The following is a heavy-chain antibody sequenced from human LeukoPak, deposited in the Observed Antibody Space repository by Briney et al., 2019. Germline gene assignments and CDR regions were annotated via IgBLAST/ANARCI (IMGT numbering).Heavy chain of an antibody. CDR3: ARDGYYDSSGYYYDYYYYMDV. CDR1: GGTFSSYA. V-gene: IGHV1-69*01. D-gene: IGHD3-22*01. J-gene: IGHJ6*03. Sequence: GSSVKVSCKASGGTFSSYAISWVRQAPGQGLEWMGGIIPIFGTANYAQKFQGRVTITADESTSTAYMELSSLRSEDTAVYYCARDGYYDSSGYYYDYYYYMDVWGKGTTVTVSS. CDR2: IIPIFGTA.